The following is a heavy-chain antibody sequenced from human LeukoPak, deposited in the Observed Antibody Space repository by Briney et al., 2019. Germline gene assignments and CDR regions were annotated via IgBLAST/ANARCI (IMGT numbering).Heavy chain of an antibody. V-gene: IGHV4-4*07. D-gene: IGHD2-2*02. CDR3: ARDPPERCSSTSCYTDY. Sequence: SETPSLTCTVSGGSISSFYWSWIRQPAGKGLEWIGRIYSSGSTNYNPSLKSRVTISVDTSKNHFSLKLNSVTAADTAVYYCARDPPERCSSTSCYTDYWGQGTLVTVSS. CDR1: GGSISSFY. CDR2: IYSSGST. J-gene: IGHJ4*02.